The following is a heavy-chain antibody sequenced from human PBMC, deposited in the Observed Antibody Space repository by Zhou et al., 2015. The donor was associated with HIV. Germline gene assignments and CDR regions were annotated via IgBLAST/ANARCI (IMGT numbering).Heavy chain of an antibody. CDR1: GGTFSSYT. D-gene: IGHD2-2*01. CDR2: IIPILGIA. CDR3: ARCQRAPSYGMDV. J-gene: IGHJ6*02. Sequence: QVQLVQSGAEVKKPGSSVKVSCKASGGTFSSYTISWVRQAPGQGLEWMGRIIPILGIANYAQKFQGRVTITADKSTSTAYMELSSLRSEDTAVYYCARCQRAPSYGMDVWGQGTTVTVSS. V-gene: IGHV1-69*02.